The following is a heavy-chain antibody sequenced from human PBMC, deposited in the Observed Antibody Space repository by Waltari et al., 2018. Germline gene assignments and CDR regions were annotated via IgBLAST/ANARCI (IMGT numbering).Heavy chain of an antibody. V-gene: IGHV4-39*01. CDR1: GGSISSSSYY. CDR2: IYYSGRT. D-gene: IGHD3-10*01. Sequence: QLQLQESGPGLVKPSETLSLTCTVSGGSISSSSYYWGWIRQPPGKGLEWIGSIYYSGRTYYTPSLKSRVTISVDTSKNQFSLKLSSVTAADTAVYYCAPGGGAHTDYWGQGTLVTVSS. CDR3: APGGGAHTDY. J-gene: IGHJ4*02.